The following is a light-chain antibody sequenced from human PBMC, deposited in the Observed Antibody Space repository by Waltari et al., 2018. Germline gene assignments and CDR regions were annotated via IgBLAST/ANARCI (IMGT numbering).Light chain of an antibody. CDR2: NTT. CDR3: LLSYSGSRWV. CDR1: TGAVNSGHS. J-gene: IGLJ3*02. Sequence: QAVVSQEPSLTVSPGGTVTRTCGSSTGAVNSGHSTYWFQQKPGQAPRTLIYNTTNKHSWTPARVSCSLLGGKAALTLSGAQPEDEAEYYCLLSYSGSRWVFGGGTRLTVL. V-gene: IGLV7-46*01.